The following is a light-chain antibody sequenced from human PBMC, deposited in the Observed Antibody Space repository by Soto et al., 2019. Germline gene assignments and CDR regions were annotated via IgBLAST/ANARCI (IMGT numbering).Light chain of an antibody. CDR2: AAS. CDR3: QQYNSYSPWT. V-gene: IGKV1-39*01. CDR1: QSISSY. Sequence: DIQMTQSPSSLSASVGDRVTITCRASQSISSYLNWYQQKPGKAPKLLIYAASSLQSGVPSRFSGSGSRTEFTLTISSLQPDDFATYYCQQYNSYSPWTFGQGTKVDI. J-gene: IGKJ1*01.